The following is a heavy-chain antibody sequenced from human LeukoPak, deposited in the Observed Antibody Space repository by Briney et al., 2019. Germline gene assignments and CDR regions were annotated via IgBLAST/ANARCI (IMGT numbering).Heavy chain of an antibody. CDR2: FYHGGST. CDR1: GYSISTGYY. CDR3: ARGGYYGSGNDFRFDP. Sequence: SETLSLTCTVSGYSISTGYYWDWIRQPPGKGLEWIGTFYHGGSTYYNPSLKSRVTISVDTSKNQFSLKLSSVTAADTAIYYCARGGYYGSGNDFRFDPWGQGTLVTVSS. J-gene: IGHJ5*02. V-gene: IGHV4-38-2*02. D-gene: IGHD3-10*01.